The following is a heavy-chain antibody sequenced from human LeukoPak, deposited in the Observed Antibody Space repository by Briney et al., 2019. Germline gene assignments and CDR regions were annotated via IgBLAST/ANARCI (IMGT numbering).Heavy chain of an antibody. CDR3: AASVVVVAARDY. D-gene: IGHD2-15*01. J-gene: IGHJ4*02. V-gene: IGHV4-34*01. CDR1: GGSFSGYY. CDR2: INHSGST. Sequence: SETLSLTCAVYGGSFSGYYWSWIRQPPGKGLEWIGEINHSGSTNYNPSLKSRVTISVDTSKNQFSLKLSSVPAAETAVYYCAASVVVVAARDYWGQGTLVTVSS.